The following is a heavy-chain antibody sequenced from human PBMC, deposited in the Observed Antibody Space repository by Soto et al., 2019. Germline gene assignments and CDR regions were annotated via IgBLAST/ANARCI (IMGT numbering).Heavy chain of an antibody. D-gene: IGHD3-16*02. CDR1: AGSISTGGYY. Sequence: SETLSLTCTVSAGSISTGGYYWCWIRQHPGKSLEWIGYIYYSGSTYYNPSLKSRVTISVDTSKNQFSLKLSSVTAADTAVYYCACNSSVDYISGSYRHLNWSDPCCQGTLVTVSS. CDR3: ACNSSVDYISGSYRHLNWSDP. J-gene: IGHJ5*02. V-gene: IGHV4-31*03. CDR2: IYYSGST.